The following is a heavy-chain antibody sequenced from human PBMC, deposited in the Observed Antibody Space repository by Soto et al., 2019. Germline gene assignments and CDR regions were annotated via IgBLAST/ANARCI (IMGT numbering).Heavy chain of an antibody. J-gene: IGHJ6*02. D-gene: IGHD2-8*02. V-gene: IGHV3-30*03. Sequence: QVQLVESGGGVVQPGRSLRLSCAASGFTFSSYGMHWVRQAPGKGLEWVAVISYDGSNKYYADSVKGRFTLSRDNSKNTLYLQMNSLRAEDTAVYYCAQPTGDYYYGMDVWGQGTTVTVSS. CDR2: ISYDGSNK. CDR3: AQPTGDYYYGMDV. CDR1: GFTFSSYG.